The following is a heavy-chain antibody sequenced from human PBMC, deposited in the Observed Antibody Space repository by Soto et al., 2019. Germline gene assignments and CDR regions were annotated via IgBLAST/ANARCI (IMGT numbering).Heavy chain of an antibody. V-gene: IGHV3-23*01. J-gene: IGHJ6*02. CDR2: ISGSGGST. CDR1: GFTRSSRT. D-gene: IGHD3-3*01. Sequence: GGSLRLSCAASGFTRSSRTMIWVRQAPGKGLEWVSAISGSGGSTYYADSVKGRFTISRDNSKNTLYLQMNSLRAEDTAVYYCAKDPTGPYDFWSGYTPWGMDVWGQGTTVTVSS. CDR3: AKDPTGPYDFWSGYTPWGMDV.